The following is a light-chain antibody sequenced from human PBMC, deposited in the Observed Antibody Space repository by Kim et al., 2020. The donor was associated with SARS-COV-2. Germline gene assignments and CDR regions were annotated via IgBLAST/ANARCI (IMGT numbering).Light chain of an antibody. CDR2: GAS. Sequence: SPGERATRSCRASQSVSSNLAWYQQKPGQAPRLVIHGASTRATGIPARFSGSGSGTEFTLTISSLQSEDFAVYYCQQYNQWPPWTFGQGTKVDIK. CDR3: QQYNQWPPWT. CDR1: QSVSSN. J-gene: IGKJ1*01. V-gene: IGKV3-15*01.